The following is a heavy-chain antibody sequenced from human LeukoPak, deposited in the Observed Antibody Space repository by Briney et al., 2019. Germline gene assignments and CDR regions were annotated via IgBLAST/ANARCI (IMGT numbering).Heavy chain of an antibody. CDR3: VKDVYFDILTGYCHF. CDR2: ISGTGGST. D-gene: IGHD3-9*01. Sequence: GGSLRLSCAASGFNFRSYAMTWVRQAPGKGLEWVSAISGTGGSTYYADSVKGRFTISRDYSKNMLFLQMNSLRAEDTAVYYCVKDVYFDILTGYCHFWGQGTLVTVSS. J-gene: IGHJ4*02. V-gene: IGHV3-23*01. CDR1: GFNFRSYA.